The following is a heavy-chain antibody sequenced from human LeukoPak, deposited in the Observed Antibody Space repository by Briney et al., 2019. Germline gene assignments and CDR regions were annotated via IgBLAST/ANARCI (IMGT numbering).Heavy chain of an antibody. V-gene: IGHV3-23*01. CDR1: GFTFSSYA. J-gene: IGHJ6*03. Sequence: PGGSLRLSCAASGFTFSSYAMSWVRQAPGKGLEWVSAISGSGGSTYYADSVKGRFTISRDNSKNTLYLQMNSLRAEDTAVYYCAKDRSKPRVYYYMDVWGKGTMVTVSS. CDR2: ISGSGGST. CDR3: AKDRSKPRVYYYMDV.